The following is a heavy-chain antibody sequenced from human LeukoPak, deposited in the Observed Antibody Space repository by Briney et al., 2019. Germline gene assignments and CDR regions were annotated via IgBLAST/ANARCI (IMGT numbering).Heavy chain of an antibody. V-gene: IGHV3-48*01. CDR2: ISSPSSTI. J-gene: IGHJ4*02. CDR1: GFTFSSYS. Sequence: GGSLRLSCAASGFTFSSYSMNWVRQAPGKGLEWDSYISSPSSTIYYADSVKGRFTISRDNAKSSLYLQMNSLRAEDTAVYYCARVHTVVTLFDSWGQGTLVTVSS. D-gene: IGHD4-23*01. CDR3: ARVHTVVTLFDS.